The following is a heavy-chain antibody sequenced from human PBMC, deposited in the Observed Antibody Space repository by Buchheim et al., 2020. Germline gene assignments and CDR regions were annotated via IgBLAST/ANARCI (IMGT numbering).Heavy chain of an antibody. CDR1: GFTFSSYG. V-gene: IGHV3-30*18. CDR2: ISYDGSNK. Sequence: QVQLLESGGGVVQPGRSLRLSCAASGFTFSSYGMHWVRQAPGKGLEWVAVISYDGSNKYYADSVKGRFTISRDNSKNTLYLQMNSLRAEDTAVYYCAKDHRTYWYFDLWGRGTL. J-gene: IGHJ2*01. CDR3: AKDHRTYWYFDL.